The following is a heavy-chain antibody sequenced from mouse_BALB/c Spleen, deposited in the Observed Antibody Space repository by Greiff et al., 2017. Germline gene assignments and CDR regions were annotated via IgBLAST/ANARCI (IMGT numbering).Heavy chain of an antibody. D-gene: IGHD1-1*02. V-gene: IGHV3-2*02. CDR3: ARRDYYVDY. CDR2: ISYSGST. J-gene: IGHJ4*01. Sequence: EVHLVESGPGLVKPSQSLSLTCTVTGYSITSDYAWNWIRQFPGNKLEWMGYISYSGSTSYNPSLKSRISITRDTSKNQFFLQLNSVTTEDTATYYCARRDYYVDYWGQGTSVTVSS. CDR1: GYSITSDYA.